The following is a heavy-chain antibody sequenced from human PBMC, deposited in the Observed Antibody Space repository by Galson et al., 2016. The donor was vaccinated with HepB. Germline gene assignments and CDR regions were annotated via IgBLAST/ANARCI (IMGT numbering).Heavy chain of an antibody. Sequence: LFLTCAVSCGSLSGPLNTYYWTLIRQAPGQGVEWIGDIKHSVRTDHTPSLKGRVAISLDISKKAFSLTVTSVTAADTATYYCARGYVWLIAMAGWYFDLWGRGTLVTVSS. D-gene: IGHD6-19*01. CDR3: ARGYVWLIAMAGWYFDL. CDR1: CGSLSGPLNTYY. CDR2: IKHSVRT. V-gene: IGHV4-34*01. J-gene: IGHJ2*01.